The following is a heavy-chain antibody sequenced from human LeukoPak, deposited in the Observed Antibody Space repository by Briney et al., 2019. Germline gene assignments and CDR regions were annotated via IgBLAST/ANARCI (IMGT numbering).Heavy chain of an antibody. V-gene: IGHV1-58*02. D-gene: IGHD3-10*01. CDR2: IFVGSGNT. J-gene: IGHJ2*01. Sequence: SVKVSCKASGFTFTSSAMQWVRQARGQRLEWIGWIFVGSGNTNYAQKFQERVTITRDMSTSTAYMELSSLRSEDTAVCYCAADLGTMVRGVNPPHWYFDLWGRGTLVTVSS. CDR3: AADLGTMVRGVNPPHWYFDL. CDR1: GFTFTSSA.